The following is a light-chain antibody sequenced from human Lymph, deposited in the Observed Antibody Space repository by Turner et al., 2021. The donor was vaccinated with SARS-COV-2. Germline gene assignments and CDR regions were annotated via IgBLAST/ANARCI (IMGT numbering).Light chain of an antibody. CDR1: SSVNY. CDR3: QQWTSQSLT. CDR2: ATS. J-gene: IGKJ4*01. Sequence: LVLSQSPAILSAFPGEEVTLTCRASSSVNYMHWFQQKPGSSPKPWIYATSNLASGVPARFSGSGSGTSYSLTISGVEAEDAATYYCQQWTSQSLTFGAGTKLELK. V-gene: IGKV3-15*01.